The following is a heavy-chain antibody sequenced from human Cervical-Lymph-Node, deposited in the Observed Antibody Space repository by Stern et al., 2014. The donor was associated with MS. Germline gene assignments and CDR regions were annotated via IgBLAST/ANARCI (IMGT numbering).Heavy chain of an antibody. V-gene: IGHV4-39*01. CDR1: GDSISSYTHY. CDR2: LYSSGAT. Sequence: QVQLQESGPGLVKPSETLSLTCAVSGDSISSYTHYWAWIRQPPGKGLEWIGGLYSSGATYDTPSLKIRVTISGNTSKTHFSLGLNSVPAADTAVYYCAKHACTGAACPFDLWGQGTLVTVSS. D-gene: IGHD2-8*02. J-gene: IGHJ4*02. CDR3: AKHACTGAACPFDL.